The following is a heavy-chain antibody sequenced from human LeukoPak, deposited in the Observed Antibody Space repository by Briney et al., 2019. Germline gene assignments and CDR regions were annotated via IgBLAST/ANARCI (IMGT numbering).Heavy chain of an antibody. J-gene: IGHJ4*02. V-gene: IGHV1-2*02. CDR2: INPNSGGT. D-gene: IGHD6-19*01. CDR3: ARAVAGTYRFDY. Sequence: ASVKVSCKASGYTFTGYYMHWVRQAPGRGLEWMGWINPNSGGTNYAQKFQGRVTMTRDTSISTAYMELSRLRSDDTAVYYCARAVAGTYRFDYWGQGTLVTVSS. CDR1: GYTFTGYY.